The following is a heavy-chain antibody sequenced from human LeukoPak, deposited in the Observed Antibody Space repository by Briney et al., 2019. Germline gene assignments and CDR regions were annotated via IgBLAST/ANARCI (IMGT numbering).Heavy chain of an antibody. Sequence: PSETLSLTCTVSGGSISSSSYYWGWIRQPPGKGLEWIGSIYYSGGTYYNPSLKSRVTISVDTSKNQFSLKLSSVTAADSAVYYCARRQRYCSSTSCYGANDYWGQGTLVTVSS. CDR3: ARRQRYCSSTSCYGANDY. D-gene: IGHD2-2*01. V-gene: IGHV4-39*01. J-gene: IGHJ4*02. CDR1: GGSISSSSYY. CDR2: IYYSGGT.